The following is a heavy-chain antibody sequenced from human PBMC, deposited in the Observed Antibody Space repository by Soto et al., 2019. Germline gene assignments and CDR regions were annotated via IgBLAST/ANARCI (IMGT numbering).Heavy chain of an antibody. D-gene: IGHD6-13*01. V-gene: IGHV1-69*13. Sequence: SXKVSFKASGGTXNSYASSLVRQAPGQGLEWIGGIIPIFCTANYAQKFQGRVTITADESTSTAYMEMSSLRSEYTAVYYCARDPGIAAAGSWGQGTMGTVS. CDR1: GGTXNSYA. CDR2: IIPIFCTA. CDR3: ARDPGIAAAGS. J-gene: IGHJ3*01.